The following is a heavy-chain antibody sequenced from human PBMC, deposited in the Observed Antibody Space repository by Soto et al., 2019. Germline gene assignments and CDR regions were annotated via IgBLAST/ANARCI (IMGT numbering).Heavy chain of an antibody. D-gene: IGHD2-2*01. Sequence: EVQLVESGGGLVKPGGSLRLSCAASGFIFSDYSMNWVRQAPGKGPEWVASISDLGAYISYADSVRGRFTVSRDNAKNSLYLQMNSLRAEDTAVYYCARDIIPATIGYFDSWGQGTLVTVSS. CDR3: ARDIIPATIGYFDS. V-gene: IGHV3-21*02. CDR2: ISDLGAYI. J-gene: IGHJ4*02. CDR1: GFIFSDYS.